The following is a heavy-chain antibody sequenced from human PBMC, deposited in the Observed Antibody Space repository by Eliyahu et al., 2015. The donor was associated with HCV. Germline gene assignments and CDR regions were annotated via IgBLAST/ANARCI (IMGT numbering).Heavy chain of an antibody. V-gene: IGHV3-21*01. Sequence: EVQLVESGGGLVKPGGSLRLXCAASGFSFSGYSMNWXRQAPGKGLEWVSSINSGSEYIYYADSVKGRFTISRDNAKSSLYLQMNSLRAEDTAVYYCARVAMAGPLDYWGQGTLVTVSS. CDR1: GFSFSGYS. CDR3: ARVAMAGPLDY. CDR2: INSGSEYI. J-gene: IGHJ4*02. D-gene: IGHD6-19*01.